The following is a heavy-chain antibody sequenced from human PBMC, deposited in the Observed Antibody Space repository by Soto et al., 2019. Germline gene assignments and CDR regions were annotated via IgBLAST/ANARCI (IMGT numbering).Heavy chain of an antibody. CDR2: IIPNFDTP. V-gene: IGHV1-69*01. CDR3: AVAMVREILIFESSGMHV. Sequence: QVHLVQSGAEVKKPGSSVKVSCKTSGGSFNNYAVSWGRQAPGQGLEWMGGIIPNFDTPNYAQKFQDRVTISADEYTSAVYMELRSLRSNDTAVYYCAVAMVREILIFESSGMHVWGQETKVIVSS. D-gene: IGHD3-10*01. J-gene: IGHJ6*02. CDR1: GGSFNNYA.